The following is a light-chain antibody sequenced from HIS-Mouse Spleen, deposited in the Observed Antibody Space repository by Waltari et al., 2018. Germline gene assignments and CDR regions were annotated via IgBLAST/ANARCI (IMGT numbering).Light chain of an antibody. J-gene: IGLJ2*01. V-gene: IGLV2-14*01. CDR2: EVS. CDR3: SSYTSSSTLV. Sequence: QSALTQPASVSGSPGQSITISCTGTSSDVGGYNYVSWYQQHPGKAPKLMIYEVSNRPSGVSSRFSGSKPGNTASLTISGLQAEDEADYYCSSYTSSSTLVFGGGTKLTVL. CDR1: SSDVGGYNY.